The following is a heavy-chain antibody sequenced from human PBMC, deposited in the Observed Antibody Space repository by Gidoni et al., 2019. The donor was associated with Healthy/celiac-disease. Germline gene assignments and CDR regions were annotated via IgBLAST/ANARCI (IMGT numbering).Heavy chain of an antibody. D-gene: IGHD2-2*01. CDR3: AREPLYCSSTSCWPRPVDI. J-gene: IGHJ3*02. Sequence: QVQLQESGPGLVKPSQTLSLTCTVSGGSISSGGYYWSWIRQHPGKGLEWIGYIYYSGSTYYNPSLKSRVTISVDTSKNQFSLKLSSVTAADTAVYYCAREPLYCSSTSCWPRPVDIWGQGTMVTVSS. V-gene: IGHV4-31*03. CDR2: IYYSGST. CDR1: GGSISSGGYY.